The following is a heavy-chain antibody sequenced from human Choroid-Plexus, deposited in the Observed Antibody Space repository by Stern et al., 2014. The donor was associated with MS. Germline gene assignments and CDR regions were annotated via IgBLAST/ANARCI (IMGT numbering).Heavy chain of an antibody. CDR2: VSYDGSNK. CDR1: GFTLGGCA. Sequence: VQLVESGGGVVKPGGPLRLSWGASGFTLGGCARHWVRQAPGKGVEGVAGVSYDGSNKYYADSVKGRFTISRDNSQNTLYMQMSSLRPEDTAVYYCAKDRQYLTYFFDHWGQGSLVTVSS. CDR3: AKDRQYLTYFFDH. D-gene: IGHD2/OR15-2a*01. V-gene: IGHV3-30*18. J-gene: IGHJ5*02.